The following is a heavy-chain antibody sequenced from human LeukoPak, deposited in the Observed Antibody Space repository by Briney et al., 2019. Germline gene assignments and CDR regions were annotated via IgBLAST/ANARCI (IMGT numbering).Heavy chain of an antibody. J-gene: IGHJ4*02. CDR1: GGSFSGYY. CDR3: ARTSSHMIDY. V-gene: IGHV4-34*01. Sequence: SETLSLTCAVYGGSFSGYYWSWIRQPPGKGLEWIGEINHSGSTNYNPSLKSRVTISVDTSKNQFSLKLSSVTAVDTAVYYCARTSSHMIDYWGQGTLVTVSS. CDR2: INHSGST. D-gene: IGHD2-2*02.